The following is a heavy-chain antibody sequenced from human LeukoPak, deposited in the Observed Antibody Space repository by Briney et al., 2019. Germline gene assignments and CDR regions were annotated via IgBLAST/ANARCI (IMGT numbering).Heavy chain of an antibody. CDR3: AKDQVPGDYSYKLPY. D-gene: IGHD4-17*01. CDR2: IRYDGSNK. J-gene: IGHJ4*02. V-gene: IGHV3-30*02. Sequence: GGSLRLSCAASGFTFSSYWMSWVRQAPGKGLEWVAFIRYDGSNKYYADSVKGRFTISRDNSKNTLYLQMNSLRAEDTAVYYCAKDQVPGDYSYKLPYWGQGTLVTVSS. CDR1: GFTFSSYW.